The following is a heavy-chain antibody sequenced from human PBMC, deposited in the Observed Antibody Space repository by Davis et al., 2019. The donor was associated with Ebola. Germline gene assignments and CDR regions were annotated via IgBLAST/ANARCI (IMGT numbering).Heavy chain of an antibody. Sequence: GESLKLSCVTSGFTFSTYAMSWVRQAPEKGLEWVSSISGSGRNTYYADPVKGRFTISRDNSKNTLYLQMNSLRAEDMAVYYCAKNQYNYDSSGYSWYYYYMDVWGKGTTVTVSS. CDR3: AKNQYNYDSSGYSWYYYYMDV. D-gene: IGHD3-22*01. CDR2: ISGSGRNT. CDR1: GFTFSTYA. J-gene: IGHJ6*03. V-gene: IGHV3-23*01.